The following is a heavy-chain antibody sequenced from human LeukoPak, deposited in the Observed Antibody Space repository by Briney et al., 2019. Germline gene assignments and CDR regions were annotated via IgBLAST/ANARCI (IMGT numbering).Heavy chain of an antibody. CDR2: VSTGSRDI. CDR3: AREGGYCYGDSCRYFDY. J-gene: IGHJ4*02. D-gene: IGHD2-15*01. Sequence: GGSLRLSSAASGFTFSSYSMNWVRQAPGKGLEWVSSVSTGSRDIYYADSVKGRFTISRDSAKNSLYLQMNSLRAEDTAVYYCAREGGYCYGDSCRYFDYWGQGTLVTVSS. V-gene: IGHV3-21*01. CDR1: GFTFSSYS.